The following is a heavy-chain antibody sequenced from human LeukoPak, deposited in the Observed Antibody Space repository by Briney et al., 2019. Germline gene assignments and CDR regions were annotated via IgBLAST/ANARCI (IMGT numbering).Heavy chain of an antibody. D-gene: IGHD1-26*01. CDR3: ARDLSGSSYGLGF. CDR1: GYTFTGYN. CDR2: INPSDGAT. J-gene: IGHJ4*02. Sequence: ASVKVSCKASGYTFTGYNMHWVRQAPGQGLEWMGIINPSDGATSYAQKFQGRVTMTRDTSTTTVYMELSSLRSEDTAVYYCARDLSGSSYGLGFWGQGTLVTVSS. V-gene: IGHV1-46*01.